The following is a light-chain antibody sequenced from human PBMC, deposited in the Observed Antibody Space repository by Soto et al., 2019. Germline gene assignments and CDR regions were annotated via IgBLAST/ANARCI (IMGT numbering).Light chain of an antibody. CDR1: QGIGDT. V-gene: IGKV3-15*01. CDR2: DTS. Sequence: VMRQSPATLSVSPGEGATRSCRASQGIGDTLAWYQHKPGQTPRLLTYDTSTRATGVPTRFSGSRSGEEFTLTINSLQAEDFAVYYCQPYNDWPVTFGGGTKVDIK. J-gene: IGKJ4*01. CDR3: QPYNDWPVT.